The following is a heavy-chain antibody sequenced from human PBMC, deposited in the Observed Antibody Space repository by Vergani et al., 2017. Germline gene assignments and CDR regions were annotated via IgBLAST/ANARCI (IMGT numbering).Heavy chain of an antibody. J-gene: IGHJ4*02. CDR1: GYTFTGYY. V-gene: IGHV1-2*06. D-gene: IGHD1-26*01. CDR2: INPNNGGT. Sequence: QVQLVQSGAEVKKPGASVKVSCKASGYTFTGYYIHWVRQAPGQGLEWMGRINPNNGGTNYAQKFQDRVTMTRDMSITTASMELSSLTSDDTALYYCARVGGVVGTNDLYYFDYWGQGTLVTVSS. CDR3: ARVGGVVGTNDLYYFDY.